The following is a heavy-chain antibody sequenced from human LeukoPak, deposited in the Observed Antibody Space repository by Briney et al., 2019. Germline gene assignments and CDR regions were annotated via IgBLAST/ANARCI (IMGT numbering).Heavy chain of an antibody. D-gene: IGHD3-9*01. J-gene: IGHJ4*02. Sequence: SETLSLTCTVSGGSISSNYYWGWIRQPPGEGLEWIVSFFYSGSTYYNPSLKSRVTISVGTSKNQFSLRLTSVTAADTAVYYCARARGRYIDFLDYWGQGTLITVSS. V-gene: IGHV4-39*02. CDR3: ARARGRYIDFLDY. CDR1: GGSISSNYY. CDR2: FFYSGST.